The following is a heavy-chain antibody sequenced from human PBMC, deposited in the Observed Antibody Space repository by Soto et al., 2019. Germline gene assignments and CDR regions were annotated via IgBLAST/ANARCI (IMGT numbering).Heavy chain of an antibody. J-gene: IGHJ4*02. CDR3: ARHRRETGTYDQPLDY. D-gene: IGHD1-1*01. CDR1: VGSISSSSYY. Sequence: SETLSLTCTFSVGSISSSSYYWGWLRQPPWKGLEWIGAISYGGSTYHNPSLRSRVTISVDTYKSQFSLDLTSVTAADTAVYYCARHRRETGTYDQPLDYWGQGTVDTVAS. CDR2: ISYGGST. V-gene: IGHV4-39*01.